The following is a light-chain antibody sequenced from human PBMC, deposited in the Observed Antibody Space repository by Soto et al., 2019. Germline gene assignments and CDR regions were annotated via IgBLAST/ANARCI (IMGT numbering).Light chain of an antibody. V-gene: IGLV2-8*01. CDR1: SSDVGGYNY. CDR3: SSYAGSLYV. CDR2: EVT. J-gene: IGLJ1*01. Sequence: QSALTQPPSASGSPGQSVTISCTGTSSDVGGYNYVSWYQQHPGKAPKLMIYEVTKRPSGVPDRFSGSKSGNTASLTVSGLQAEDKADYYCSSYAGSLYVFGTGTKLTVL.